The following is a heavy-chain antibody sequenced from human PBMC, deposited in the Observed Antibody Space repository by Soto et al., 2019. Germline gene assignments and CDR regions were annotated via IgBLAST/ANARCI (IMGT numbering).Heavy chain of an antibody. Sequence: QVQLQESGSGLVKPSQTLSLTCSVSGDSFSGGGFSWHWVRQPPGKGLEWIGYIYDTGSAFYSPSLRSRVTISADTSKNQFSLNLRSATAADTAMYYCARGRGKWLERNYYGMDVWGQGAMVTVSS. CDR2: IYDTGSA. CDR1: GDSFSGGGFS. D-gene: IGHD5-12*01. J-gene: IGHJ6*02. V-gene: IGHV4-30-2*01. CDR3: ARGRGKWLERNYYGMDV.